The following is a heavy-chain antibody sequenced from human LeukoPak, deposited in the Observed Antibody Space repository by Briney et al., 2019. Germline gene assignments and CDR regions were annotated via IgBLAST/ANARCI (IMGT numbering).Heavy chain of an antibody. CDR3: AREQYYDFWSGYSQPFDY. J-gene: IGHJ4*02. CDR2: IYYSGST. Sequence: SETLSLTCTVSGGSISSYYWSWIRQPPGKGLEWIGYIYYSGSTYYNPSLKSRVTISVDTSKNQFSLKLSSVTAADTAVYYCAREQYYDFWSGYSQPFDYWGQGTLVTVSS. CDR1: GGSISSYY. V-gene: IGHV4-59*12. D-gene: IGHD3-3*01.